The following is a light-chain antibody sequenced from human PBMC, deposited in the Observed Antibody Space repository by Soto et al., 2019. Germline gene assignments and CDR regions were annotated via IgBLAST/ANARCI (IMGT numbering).Light chain of an antibody. V-gene: IGKV1-13*02. CDR3: QQFHSYLWT. CDR1: QGISGA. CDR2: DAS. J-gene: IGKJ1*01. Sequence: AIQLTQSPSSLSASVGDRVTITCRASQGISGALAWYQQKPGKAPKVLIYDASSLESGVPSRFSGSGSGTDLTLTNSSLQPEDFATYYCQQFHSYLWTFGQGTKVETK.